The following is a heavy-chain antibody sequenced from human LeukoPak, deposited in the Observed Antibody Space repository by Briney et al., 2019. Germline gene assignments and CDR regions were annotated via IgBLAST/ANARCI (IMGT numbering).Heavy chain of an antibody. J-gene: IGHJ6*02. CDR2: ISHDGGNE. V-gene: IGHV3-30*18. Sequence: GGSLRLSCAASGFTFSSYGMHWVRQAPGKGLEWVAIISHDGGNEYYADSVKGRFTISRDNSKNTLYLQMDSLRTEDKAVYYCAKDSSASNPYYGLDVWGQGTTVTVSS. CDR1: GFTFSSYG. D-gene: IGHD4-11*01. CDR3: AKDSSASNPYYGLDV.